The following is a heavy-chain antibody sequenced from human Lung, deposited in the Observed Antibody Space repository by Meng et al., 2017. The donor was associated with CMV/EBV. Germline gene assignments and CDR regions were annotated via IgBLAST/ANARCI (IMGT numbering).Heavy chain of an antibody. CDR2: FYYRGNS. Sequence: HVQLREAGPGLVKPSETLSLTCTVSGVSINSYYWSWIRQPPGQGLEWLGYFYYRGNSNYNPSLKSRVTISVDTSKNLFSLNLTSVTAADAALYYCARGSYLAVEGWGLGTLVTVSS. J-gene: IGHJ4*02. D-gene: IGHD2-21*01. V-gene: IGHV4-59*01. CDR1: GVSINSYY. CDR3: ARGSYLAVEG.